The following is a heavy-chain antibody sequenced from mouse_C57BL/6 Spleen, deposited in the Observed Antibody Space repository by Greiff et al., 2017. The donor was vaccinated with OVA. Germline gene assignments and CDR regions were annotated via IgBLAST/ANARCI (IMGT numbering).Heavy chain of an antibody. V-gene: IGHV1-74*01. J-gene: IGHJ3*01. D-gene: IGHD2-4*01. CDR2: IHPSDSDT. CDR3: AIDRDYVSWFAY. Sequence: QVQLKQPGAELVKPGASVKVSCKASGYTFTSYWMHWVKQRPGQGLEWIGRIHPSDSDTNYNQKFKGKATLTVDKSSSTAYMQLSSLTSEDSAVYYCAIDRDYVSWFAYWGQGTLVTVSA. CDR1: GYTFTSYW.